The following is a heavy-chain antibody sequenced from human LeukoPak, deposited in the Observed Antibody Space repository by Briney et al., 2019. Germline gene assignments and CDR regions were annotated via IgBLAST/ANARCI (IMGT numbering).Heavy chain of an antibody. D-gene: IGHD3-3*01. CDR2: INHSGST. V-gene: IGHV4-34*01. CDR3: ARGFRYDFWSGYRRYFFYY. Sequence: PSETLSLTCAVYGGSFSGYYWSWIRQPPGKGLEWIGEINHSGSTNYNPSLKSRVTISVDTSKNQLSLKLGSVTAADTAVYYCARGFRYDFWSGYRRYFFYYWGQGTLVTGSS. J-gene: IGHJ4*02. CDR1: GGSFSGYY.